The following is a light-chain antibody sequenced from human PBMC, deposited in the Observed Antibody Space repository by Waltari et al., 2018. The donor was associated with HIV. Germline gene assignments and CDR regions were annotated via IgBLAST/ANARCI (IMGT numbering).Light chain of an antibody. J-gene: IGLJ2*01. CDR3: QSYDGTLSGVV. CDR1: SSTIGAGYD. CDR2: HNN. Sequence: QSVLTQPPSVSGAPGQRVTISCTGSSSTIGAGYDVHWYQHLPGTAPTLLIYHNNNRPSGVPDRFSGSKSGTSASLAITGLQPEDEAHYYCQSYDGTLSGVVFGGGTKLTVL. V-gene: IGLV1-40*01.